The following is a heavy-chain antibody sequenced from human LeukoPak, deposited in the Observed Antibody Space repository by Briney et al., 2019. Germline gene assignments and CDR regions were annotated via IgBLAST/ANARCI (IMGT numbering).Heavy chain of an antibody. CDR1: GFTFRSSD. J-gene: IGHJ4*02. CDR3: ARADVRGVIKN. V-gene: IGHV3-13*01. Sequence: GGSLSLSCAASGFTFRSSDIHWVRKATGKGLEWVSAIGTAGDTYYPGSVKGRFTISRENAKNSLYLQMNSLRAEDTAVYYCARADVRGVIKNWGQGTLVTVSS. D-gene: IGHD3-10*02. CDR2: IGTAGDT.